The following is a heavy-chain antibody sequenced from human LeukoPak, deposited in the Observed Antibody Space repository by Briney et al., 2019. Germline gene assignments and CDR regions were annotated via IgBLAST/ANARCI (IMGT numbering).Heavy chain of an antibody. CDR1: GFTFSSYA. V-gene: IGHV3-23*01. CDR2: ISASGGNT. J-gene: IGHJ5*02. Sequence: PAGSLTLSCAASGFTFSSYAMSWVRQAPGRGREWVSAISASGGNTYYADSMKGRFTMSRDNSKNTLFLQKNSLRAEDTAIYYCAKCASSAFLNWFDPWGQGTLVTVSS. D-gene: IGHD3-22*01. CDR3: AKCASSAFLNWFDP.